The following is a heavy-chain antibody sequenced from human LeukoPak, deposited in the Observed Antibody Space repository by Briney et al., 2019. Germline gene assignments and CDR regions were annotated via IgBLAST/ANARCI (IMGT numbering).Heavy chain of an antibody. CDR2: IYYSGST. Sequence: PSETLSLTCTVSGGSISSSSYYWGWIRQPPGKGLEWIGSIYYSGSTYYNPSLKSRVTISIDTSKSQFSLKLSSVTAADTAVYYCARYYGGNSNFDYWGQGTLVTVSS. J-gene: IGHJ4*02. CDR3: ARYYGGNSNFDY. CDR1: GGSISSSSYY. D-gene: IGHD4-23*01. V-gene: IGHV4-39*07.